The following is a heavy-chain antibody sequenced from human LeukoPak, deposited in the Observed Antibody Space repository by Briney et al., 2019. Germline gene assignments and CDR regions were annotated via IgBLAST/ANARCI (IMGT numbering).Heavy chain of an antibody. CDR3: ARDRTTVTTGYYGMDV. D-gene: IGHD4-17*01. J-gene: IGHJ6*02. CDR1: GYTFTGYY. CDR2: INPNTGVT. Sequence: ASVKVSCKASGYTFTGYYIHWVRQAPGQGLEWMGWINPNTGVTNYAQKFQDRVTLTRDTSIITAYMELTRLRSDDTAMYYCARDRTTVTTGYYGMDVWGQGTTLTVSS. V-gene: IGHV1-2*02.